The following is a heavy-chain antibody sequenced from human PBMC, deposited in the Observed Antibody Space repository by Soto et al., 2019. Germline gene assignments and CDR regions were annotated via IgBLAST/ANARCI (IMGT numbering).Heavy chain of an antibody. Sequence: SETLSLTCSVSGDSISNGGNYWSWIRQHPGKGLEWIGYIYYTGNTHYNPSLKSRLILSIDTSENHFSLTLFPVTAADTAVYYCARDRIYYDSSGYYPRRPFDIWGQGTTVTVSS. CDR1: GDSISNGGNY. CDR2: IYYTGNT. CDR3: ARDRIYYDSSGYYPRRPFDI. V-gene: IGHV4-31*03. D-gene: IGHD3-22*01. J-gene: IGHJ3*02.